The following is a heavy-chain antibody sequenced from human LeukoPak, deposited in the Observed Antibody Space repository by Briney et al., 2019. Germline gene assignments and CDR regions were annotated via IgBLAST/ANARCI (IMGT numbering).Heavy chain of an antibody. J-gene: IGHJ4*02. CDR1: GYSFTSYW. V-gene: IGHV5-51*01. Sequence: GESLKISCKGSGYSFTSYWIGWVRQMPGKGLEWMGIIYPDDSDTRYSPSFQGQVTISADKSISTAYLQWSSLKASDTAMYYCARSTYYYDSSGYYPDRSFDYWGQGTLVTVSS. CDR3: ARSTYYYDSSGYYPDRSFDY. D-gene: IGHD3-22*01. CDR2: IYPDDSDT.